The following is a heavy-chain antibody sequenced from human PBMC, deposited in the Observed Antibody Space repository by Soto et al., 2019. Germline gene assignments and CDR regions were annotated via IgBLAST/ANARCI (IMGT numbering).Heavy chain of an antibody. D-gene: IGHD2-15*01. CDR1: GGSISSSSYY. V-gene: IGHV4-39*01. CDR2: IYYSGST. CDR3: ARQRLGYCSRGSCYYPEGGFDP. Sequence: SETLSLTCTVSGGSISSSSYYWGWIRQPPGKGLEWIGSIYYSGSTYYNPSLKSRVTISVDTSKNQFSLKLSSVTAADTAVYYCARQRLGYCSRGSCYYPEGGFDPWGQGTLVTVSS. J-gene: IGHJ5*02.